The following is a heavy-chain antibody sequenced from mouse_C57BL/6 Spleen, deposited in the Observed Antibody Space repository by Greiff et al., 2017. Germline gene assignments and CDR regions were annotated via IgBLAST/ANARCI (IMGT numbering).Heavy chain of an antibody. Sequence: EVKLQESGPGLVKPSQSLSLTCSVTGYSITSGYYWNWIRQFPGNKLEWMGYISYDGSNNYNPSLKNRISITRDTSKNQFFLKLNSVTTEDTATYYCARSGIYWYFDVWGTGTTVTVSS. CDR3: ARSGIYWYFDV. D-gene: IGHD1-1*01. V-gene: IGHV3-6*01. CDR2: ISYDGSN. CDR1: GYSITSGYY. J-gene: IGHJ1*03.